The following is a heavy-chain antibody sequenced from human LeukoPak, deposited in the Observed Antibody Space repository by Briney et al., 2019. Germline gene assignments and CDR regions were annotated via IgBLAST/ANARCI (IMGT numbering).Heavy chain of an antibody. CDR1: GGSISSGGYY. J-gene: IGHJ5*02. V-gene: IGHV4-30-2*01. CDR2: IYHSGST. Sequence: SQTLSLTCTVSGGSISSGGYYWSWIRQPPGKGLEWIGYIYHSGSTYYNPSLKSRVTISVDRSKNQFSLKLSSVTAADTAVYYCARERLRGGNWFDPWGQGTLVTVSS. CDR3: ARERLRGGNWFDP. D-gene: IGHD3-10*01.